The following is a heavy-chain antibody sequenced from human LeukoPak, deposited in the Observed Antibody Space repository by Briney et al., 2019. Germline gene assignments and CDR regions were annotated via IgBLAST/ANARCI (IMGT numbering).Heavy chain of an antibody. CDR3: ARVIVFMSTGPHLDY. D-gene: IGHD3-16*01. Sequence: GGSLRLSYAASGFTFSYYGMQWVRQAPGKGLEWVALIWHDGSKRYYADSVKGRFTISRDNAENTLYLQMNSLRAEDTAVYYCARVIVFMSTGPHLDYWGQGTLAIVSS. J-gene: IGHJ4*02. V-gene: IGHV3-33*01. CDR1: GFTFSYYG. CDR2: IWHDGSKR.